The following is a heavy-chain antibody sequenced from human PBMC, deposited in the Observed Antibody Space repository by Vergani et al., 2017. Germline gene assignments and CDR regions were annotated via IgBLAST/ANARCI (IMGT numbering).Heavy chain of an antibody. CDR1: GGTFSSYA. D-gene: IGHD3-22*01. V-gene: IGHV1-69*01. Sequence: QVQLVQSGAEVKKPGSSVKVSCKASGGTFSSYAISWVRQAPGQGLEWMGGIIPIFGTANYAQKFQGRVTITADESTSTAYMELSSLRSEDTAVYYCARDTEYYDSSGYPDEPDGAFDIWGQGTMVTVSS. CDR3: ARDTEYYDSSGYPDEPDGAFDI. CDR2: IIPIFGTA. J-gene: IGHJ3*02.